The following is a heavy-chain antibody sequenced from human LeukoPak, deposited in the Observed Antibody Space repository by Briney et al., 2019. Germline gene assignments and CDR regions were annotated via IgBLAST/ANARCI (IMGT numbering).Heavy chain of an antibody. CDR1: GGSISSYY. CDR2: IYTSGST. D-gene: IGHD3-9*01. V-gene: IGHV4-4*07. CDR3: ARDEAYYDILTGYLTYYMDV. J-gene: IGHJ6*03. Sequence: SETLSLTCTVSGGSISSYYWSWIRQPAGKGLEWIGRIYTSGSTNYNPSLKSRVTMSVDTSKNQFSLKLSSVTAADTAVYYCARDEAYYDILTGYLTYYMDVWGKGTTVTISS.